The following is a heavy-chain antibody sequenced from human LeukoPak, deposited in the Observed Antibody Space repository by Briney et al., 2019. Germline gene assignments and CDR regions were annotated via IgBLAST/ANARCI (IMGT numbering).Heavy chain of an antibody. V-gene: IGHV1-18*01. CDR2: ISAYNGNT. J-gene: IGHJ1*01. CDR3: ARVPDLYAEYFQN. CDR1: GYTFTSYG. Sequence: ASVKVSCKASGYTFTSYGISWVRQAPGQGLEWMGWISAYNGNTNYAQKLQGRVTMTTDTSTSTAYVELRSLRSDDTAVYYCARVPDLYAEYFQNWGQGTLVTVSS.